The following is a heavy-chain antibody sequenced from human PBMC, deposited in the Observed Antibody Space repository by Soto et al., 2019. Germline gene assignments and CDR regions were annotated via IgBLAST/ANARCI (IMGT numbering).Heavy chain of an antibody. Sequence: GASVKVSCKASGYTFTSHGITWVRQAPGQGLEWMGWISAYNGNTNYTQNLQGRLTMITDTSTSTAYMELRSLRSDDTAVYYCARDLGGYNSIAAYWGQGALVTVSS. CDR2: ISAYNGNT. D-gene: IGHD5-12*01. CDR3: ARDLGGYNSIAAY. V-gene: IGHV1-18*01. J-gene: IGHJ4*02. CDR1: GYTFTSHG.